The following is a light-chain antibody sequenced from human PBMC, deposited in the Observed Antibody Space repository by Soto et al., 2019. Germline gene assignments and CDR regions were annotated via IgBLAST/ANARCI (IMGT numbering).Light chain of an antibody. V-gene: IGKV1-33*01. Sequence: DIQMTQSPPSLSASVGDRVTITCQASQDISNYLNWYQQKPGKTPKLLIYDASNLETVVPSRFRRTGYGTDFTSTIRSPRPENIETNYDQQYDNLPPWTFGQGTKVEIK. CDR3: QQYDNLPPWT. CDR1: QDISNY. CDR2: DAS. J-gene: IGKJ1*01.